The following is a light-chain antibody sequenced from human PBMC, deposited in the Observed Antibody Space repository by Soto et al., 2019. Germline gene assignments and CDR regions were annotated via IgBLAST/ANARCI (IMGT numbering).Light chain of an antibody. J-gene: IGKJ4*01. Sequence: EIVLTQSPATLSLSPGERATLSCRASQSISTFLAWYQQRPGQSPRLLIYDAVHRATGIPARFSGSGSVTDFTLTISSLDPEDFAVYYCQQRSSWPLTFGGGTRVEIK. CDR1: QSISTF. CDR2: DAV. V-gene: IGKV3-11*01. CDR3: QQRSSWPLT.